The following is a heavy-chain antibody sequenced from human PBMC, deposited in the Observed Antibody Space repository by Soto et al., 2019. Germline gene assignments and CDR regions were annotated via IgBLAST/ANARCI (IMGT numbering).Heavy chain of an antibody. CDR1: VYTFTSYY. J-gene: IGHJ4*02. Sequence: ASLKVSCKASVYTFTSYYMHWVRQAPGQGLEWMGIINPSGGSTSYAQKFQGRVTMTRDTSKNQFSLKLSSVTAADTAVYYCAREGGIVGATAADYWGQGTLVTVSS. V-gene: IGHV1-46*01. CDR3: AREGGIVGATAADY. D-gene: IGHD1-26*01. CDR2: INPSGGST.